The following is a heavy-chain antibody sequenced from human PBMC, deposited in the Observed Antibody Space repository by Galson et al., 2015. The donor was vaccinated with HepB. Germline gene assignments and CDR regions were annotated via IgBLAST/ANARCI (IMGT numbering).Heavy chain of an antibody. V-gene: IGHV4-61*01. D-gene: IGHD3-16*01. CDR3: TTGGD. CDR1: GGSVSSGSYY. CDR2: IHYSGST. J-gene: IGHJ4*02. Sequence: SETLSLTCTVSGGSVSSGSYYWNWIRQPPGKGLEWIGYIHYSGSTNYNPSLKSRVTMSVDTSENQFSLNLSSVTAADTAVYYCTTGGDWGQGTLVTVSS.